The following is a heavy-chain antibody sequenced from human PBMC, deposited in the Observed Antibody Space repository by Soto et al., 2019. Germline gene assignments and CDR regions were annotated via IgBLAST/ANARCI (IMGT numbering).Heavy chain of an antibody. CDR2: VIPIFGTA. V-gene: IGHV1-69*01. CDR1: GGTFSSYA. D-gene: IGHD6-13*01. CDR3: ARDLAAGYSSPQPPPYDYYGIDV. J-gene: IGHJ6*02. Sequence: QVQLVQSGAEVKKPGSSVKVSCKASGGTFSSYAISWVRQAPGQGLEWMGGVIPIFGTANYAKKFQGSVTITADESTSTAYIELSSLKSEDTAVYYCARDLAAGYSSPQPPPYDYYGIDVWGQGTTVTVSS.